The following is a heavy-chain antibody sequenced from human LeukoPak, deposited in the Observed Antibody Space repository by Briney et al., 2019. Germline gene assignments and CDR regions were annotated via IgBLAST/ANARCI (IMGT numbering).Heavy chain of an antibody. CDR1: GYNFHRYS. D-gene: IGHD5-18*01. CDR2: VSTSNGAT. J-gene: IGHJ4*02. CDR3: ARVSDTSMVTPGFDS. Sequence: SSVKVSCKTSGYNFHRYSISWVRQAPGQGLEGMGWVSTSNGATNYAEKFQGRVTMTTETVTKTAYLELRRLTSGDTAMYFCARVSDTSMVTPGFDSWGQGTTVTVSS. V-gene: IGHV1-18*01.